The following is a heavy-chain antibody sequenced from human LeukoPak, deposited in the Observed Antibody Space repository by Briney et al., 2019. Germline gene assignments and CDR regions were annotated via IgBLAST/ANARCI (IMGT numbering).Heavy chain of an antibody. D-gene: IGHD1-14*01. CDR2: IWYDGSNK. CDR1: GFTFSSYA. Sequence: PGGSLRLSCAASGFTFSSYAMHWVRQAPGKGLEWVAVIWYDGSNKYYADSVKGRFTISRDNSKNTLYLQMNSLRAEDTAVYYCARDQTYRFIHYYYGMDVWGQGTTVTVSS. CDR3: ARDQTYRFIHYYYGMDV. V-gene: IGHV3-33*08. J-gene: IGHJ6*02.